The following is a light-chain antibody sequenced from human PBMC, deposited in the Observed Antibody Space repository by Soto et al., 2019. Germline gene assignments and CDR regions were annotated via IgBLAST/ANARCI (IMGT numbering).Light chain of an antibody. Sequence: QSVLTQPPSVSGAPGQRVTISCTGSSSNIGAGYDVHWYQQLPGTAPKLLIYSNSRRPSGVPDRFSGSKSATSASLAISGLRSEDEADYYCAAWDDSLSGRVFGGGTKLTVL. CDR3: AAWDDSLSGRV. V-gene: IGLV1-40*01. CDR1: SSNIGAGYD. J-gene: IGLJ3*02. CDR2: SNS.